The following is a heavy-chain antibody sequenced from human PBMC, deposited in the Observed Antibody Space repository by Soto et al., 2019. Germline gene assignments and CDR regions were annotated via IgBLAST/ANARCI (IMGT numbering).Heavy chain of an antibody. Sequence: ASVKVSCKVPGYTLTELSMHWVRQAPGKGLEWMGGFDPEDGETIYAQKFQGRVTMTEDTSTDTAYMELSSLRSEDTAVYYCATDLTGAFILTGHYWGQGTLVTVSS. J-gene: IGHJ4*02. V-gene: IGHV1-24*01. D-gene: IGHD3-9*01. CDR3: ATDLTGAFILTGHY. CDR2: FDPEDGET. CDR1: GYTLTELS.